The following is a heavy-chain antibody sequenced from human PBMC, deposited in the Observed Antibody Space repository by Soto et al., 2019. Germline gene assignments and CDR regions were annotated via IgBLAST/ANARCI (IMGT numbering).Heavy chain of an antibody. CDR2: ISYDGSNK. J-gene: IGHJ4*02. V-gene: IGHV3-30*18. CDR3: AKVGSGGAVAGDFDY. Sequence: QVQLVESGGGVVQPGRSLRLSCAASGFTFSSYGMHWVRQAPGKGLEWVAVISYDGSNKYYADSVKGRFTISRDNSKNTLYLQMNSLRAEDTAVYYCAKVGSGGAVAGDFDYWGQGTLVPVSS. D-gene: IGHD6-19*01. CDR1: GFTFSSYG.